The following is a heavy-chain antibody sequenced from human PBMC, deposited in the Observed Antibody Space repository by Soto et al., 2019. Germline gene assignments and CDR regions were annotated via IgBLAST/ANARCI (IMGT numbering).Heavy chain of an antibody. CDR2: IIPIFGTA. CDR1: GGTFSSYA. Sequence: SVKVSCKASGGTFSSYAISWVRQAPGQGLEWMGGIIPIFGTANYAQKFQGRVTITADESTSTAYMELSSLRSEDTAVYYCARGGVVVPAAILFYYGMDVWGQGTTVTVSS. J-gene: IGHJ6*02. D-gene: IGHD2-2*02. V-gene: IGHV1-69*13. CDR3: ARGGVVVPAAILFYYGMDV.